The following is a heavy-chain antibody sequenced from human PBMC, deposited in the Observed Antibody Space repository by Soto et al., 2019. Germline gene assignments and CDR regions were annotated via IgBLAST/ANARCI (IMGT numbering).Heavy chain of an antibody. CDR1: GGSFSGYY. CDR3: ARVHRVADYGDINFYN. J-gene: IGHJ4*01. CDR2: INHSGNT. D-gene: IGHD4-17*01. V-gene: IGHV4-34*01. Sequence: PSETLSLTCAVYGGSFSGYYWSWIRQPPGKGLEWSGEINHSGNTNYNPSLKRRVTISGDTSKKQFSLKLNFVSAADTAVYYCARVHRVADYGDINFYNWGHGTLVTGSS.